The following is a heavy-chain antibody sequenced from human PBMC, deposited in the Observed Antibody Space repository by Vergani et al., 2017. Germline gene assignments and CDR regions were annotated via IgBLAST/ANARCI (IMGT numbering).Heavy chain of an antibody. Sequence: QVQLVQSGAEVKKPGSSVKVSCKASGGTFSSYAISWVRQAPGQGLEWMGGIIPIFGTANYAQKFQGRVTITADESTSTAYMELSSLRSEDTAVYYCAIQRRRRLRIAGRPRWFDPWGQGTLVTVSS. V-gene: IGHV1-69*01. J-gene: IGHJ5*02. CDR1: GGTFSSYA. CDR2: IIPIFGTA. D-gene: IGHD6-6*01. CDR3: AIQRRRRLRIAGRPRWFDP.